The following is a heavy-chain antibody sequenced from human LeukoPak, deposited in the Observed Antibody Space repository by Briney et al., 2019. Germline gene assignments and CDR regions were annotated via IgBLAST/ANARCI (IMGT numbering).Heavy chain of an antibody. Sequence: SQTLSLTCTVSGGSISSGGYYWSWIRQHPGKGLEWIGYIYYSGSTYYNPSLKSRVTISVDTSKNQFSLKLSSVTAADTAVYYCAREGGGELLPYYFDYWGQGTLVTVSS. J-gene: IGHJ4*02. CDR3: AREGGGELLPYYFDY. V-gene: IGHV4-31*03. CDR1: GGSISSGGYY. D-gene: IGHD1-26*01. CDR2: IYYSGST.